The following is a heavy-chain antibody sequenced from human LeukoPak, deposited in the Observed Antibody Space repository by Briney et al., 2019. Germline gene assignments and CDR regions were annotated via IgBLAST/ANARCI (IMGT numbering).Heavy chain of an antibody. CDR2: INWNGGST. CDR3: AGVRYGSGSHYNYYYYYMDV. CDR1: GFTFDDYG. D-gene: IGHD3-10*01. J-gene: IGHJ6*03. V-gene: IGHV3-20*04. Sequence: GGTLRLSCAASGFTFDDYGMSWVRQAPGKGLEWVSGINWNGGSTGYADSVKGRFTISRDNAKNSLYLQMNSLRAEDTALYYCAGVRYGSGSHYNYYYYYMDVWGKGTTVTVSS.